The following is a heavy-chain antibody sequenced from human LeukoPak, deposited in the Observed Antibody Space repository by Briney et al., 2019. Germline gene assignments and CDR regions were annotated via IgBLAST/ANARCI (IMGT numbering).Heavy chain of an antibody. D-gene: IGHD3-16*01. CDR3: ARVGPRGWFDP. CDR1: GGSFSGYY. V-gene: IGHV4-34*01. CDR2: INHSGST. J-gene: IGHJ5*02. Sequence: SETLSLTCAVYGGSFSGYYWSWIRQPPGKGLEWIGEINHSGSTNYNPSLKSRVTISVDTSKNQFSLKLSSVTAADTAVYYCARVGPRGWFDPWGQGTLVTVSS.